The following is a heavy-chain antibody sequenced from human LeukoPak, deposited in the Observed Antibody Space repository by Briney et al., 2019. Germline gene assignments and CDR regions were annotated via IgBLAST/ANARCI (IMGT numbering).Heavy chain of an antibody. D-gene: IGHD5-24*01. Sequence: GGSLRLSCAASGFTFSSYSMNWVPQAPGKGLEWVSSISSSSSYIYYADSVKGRFTISRDNAKNSLYLQMNSLRAEDTAVYYCARDPWRWLQLGFDYWVQGTVVTVSS. V-gene: IGHV3-21*01. CDR3: ARDPWRWLQLGFDY. CDR1: GFTFSSYS. CDR2: ISSSSSYI. J-gene: IGHJ4*02.